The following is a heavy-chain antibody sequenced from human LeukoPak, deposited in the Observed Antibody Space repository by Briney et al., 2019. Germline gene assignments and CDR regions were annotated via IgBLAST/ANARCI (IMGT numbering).Heavy chain of an antibody. V-gene: IGHV1-8*01. CDR2: MNPNSGNT. Sequence: ASVKVSRKASGYTFTSYDINWVRQATGQGLEWMGWMNPNSGNTGYAQKFQGRVTMTRNTSISTAYMELSSLRSEDTAVYYCARGYDFWSGYYNWFDPWGQGTLVTVSS. CDR3: ARGYDFWSGYYNWFDP. J-gene: IGHJ5*02. CDR1: GYTFTSYD. D-gene: IGHD3-3*01.